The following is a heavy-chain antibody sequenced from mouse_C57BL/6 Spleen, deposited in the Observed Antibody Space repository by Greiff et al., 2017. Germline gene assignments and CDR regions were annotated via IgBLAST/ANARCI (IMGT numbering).Heavy chain of an antibody. V-gene: IGHV5-16*01. D-gene: IGHD2-3*01. CDR3: ARGRWLLFFDY. Sequence: EVKLMESEGGLVQPGSSMKLSCTASGFTFSDYYMAWVRQAPEKGLEWVANINYDGSSTYYLDSLKSRFIISRDNAKNILYLQMSSLKSEDTATYYGARGRWLLFFDYWGQGTTLTVSS. CDR1: GFTFSDYY. CDR2: INYDGSST. J-gene: IGHJ2*01.